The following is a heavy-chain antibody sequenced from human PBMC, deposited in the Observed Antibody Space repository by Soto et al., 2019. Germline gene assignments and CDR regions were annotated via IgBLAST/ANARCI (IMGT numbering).Heavy chain of an antibody. D-gene: IGHD2-2*03. J-gene: IGHJ3*02. CDR1: GFTFSDYY. CDR3: AREIPRLDIVVVPAASPDAFDI. V-gene: IGHV3-11*01. Sequence: PGGSLRLSCAASGFTFSDYYMSWIRQAPGKGLEWVSYISSSGSTIYYADSVKGRFTISRDNAKNSLYLQMNSLRAEDTAVYYCAREIPRLDIVVVPAASPDAFDIWGQGTMVTVSS. CDR2: ISSSGSTI.